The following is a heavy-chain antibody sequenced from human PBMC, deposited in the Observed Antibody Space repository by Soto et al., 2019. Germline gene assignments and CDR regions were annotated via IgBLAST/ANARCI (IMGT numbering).Heavy chain of an antibody. J-gene: IGHJ4*02. CDR3: ARGGGSMFWGSYRRCYDY. Sequence: ASETLSLTCAVYGGSFSGYYWSWIRQPPGKGLEWIGEINHSGSANYNPSLKSRVTISVDTSKNQFSLKLSSVTAADTAVYYCARGGGSMFWGSYRRCYDYWGQGTLVTVS. CDR2: INHSGSA. D-gene: IGHD3-16*02. V-gene: IGHV4-34*01. CDR1: GGSFSGYY.